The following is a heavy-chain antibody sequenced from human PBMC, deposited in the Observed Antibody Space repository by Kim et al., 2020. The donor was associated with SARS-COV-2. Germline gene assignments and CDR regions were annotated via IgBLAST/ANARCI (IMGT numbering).Heavy chain of an antibody. CDR3: ARARGYSYSYYGMDV. CDR1: GFTFSGYG. CDR2: ISVGSSNI. D-gene: IGHD5-18*01. Sequence: GGSLRLSCAASGFTFSGYGMNWVRQAPGKGLEWISYISVGSSNIQNADSVKGRFTISRDNAKNSLYLQMNSLRDEDTAVYYCARARGYSYSYYGMDVWGQGTTVTVSS. V-gene: IGHV3-48*02. J-gene: IGHJ6*02.